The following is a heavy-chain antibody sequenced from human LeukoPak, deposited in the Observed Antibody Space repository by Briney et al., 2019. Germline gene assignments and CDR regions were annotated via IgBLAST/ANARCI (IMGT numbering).Heavy chain of an antibody. CDR3: AKDRDSSGRYRFDY. CDR1: GFTFNGYA. V-gene: IGHV3-23*01. J-gene: IGHJ4*02. CDR2: ISGNSGTT. Sequence: PGGFLRLSCAASGFTFNGYALSWVRQAPGKGLEWLSVISGNSGTTYYADSVKGRFTTSRDNSKKTLYLQMSSLGAEDTAVYYCAKDRDSSGRYRFDYWGQGTLVTVSS. D-gene: IGHD3-22*01.